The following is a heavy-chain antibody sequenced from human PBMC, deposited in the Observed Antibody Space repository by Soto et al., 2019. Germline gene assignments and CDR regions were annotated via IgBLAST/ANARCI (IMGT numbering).Heavy chain of an antibody. CDR3: ARDKRGPGYGMDV. Sequence: ASVKVSCKASGYTFTSYYMHWVRQAPGQGLEWMGIINPSGGSASYAQKFQGRVTMTRGTSTSTVYMELSSLRSEDTAVYYCARDKRGPGYGMDVWGQGTTVTVSS. V-gene: IGHV1-46*01. CDR1: GYTFTSYY. J-gene: IGHJ6*02. CDR2: INPSGGSA.